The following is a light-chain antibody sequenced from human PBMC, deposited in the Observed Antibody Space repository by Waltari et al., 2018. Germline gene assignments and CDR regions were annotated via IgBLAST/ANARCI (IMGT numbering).Light chain of an antibody. CDR2: YAS. J-gene: IGKJ4*01. CDR3: QQYDDFPLT. CDR1: QDISNN. Sequence: DIQMTQSPSSLSASVGDRVTITCQASQDISNNLNWYKQKPGKAPKLLISYASTLERGVPLRFSGSGSGTSFTFIISSLQPEDIAIYYCQQYDDFPLTFGGGTKIEIK. V-gene: IGKV1-33*01.